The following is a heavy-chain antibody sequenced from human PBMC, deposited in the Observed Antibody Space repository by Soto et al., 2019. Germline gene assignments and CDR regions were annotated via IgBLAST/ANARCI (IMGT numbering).Heavy chain of an antibody. J-gene: IGHJ6*02. Sequence: QVQLQESGPGLVKPSETLSLTCTVSGGSISSYYWSWIRQPPGKGLEWIGYIYYSGSTNYNPSLKSRVTISVDTSKNQFSLKLSSVTAADTAVYYCARSCRFPDDYYGSGMDYGPYYYGMDVWGQGTTVTVSS. CDR2: IYYSGST. D-gene: IGHD3-10*01. V-gene: IGHV4-59*01. CDR1: GGSISSYY. CDR3: ARSCRFPDDYYGSGMDYGPYYYGMDV.